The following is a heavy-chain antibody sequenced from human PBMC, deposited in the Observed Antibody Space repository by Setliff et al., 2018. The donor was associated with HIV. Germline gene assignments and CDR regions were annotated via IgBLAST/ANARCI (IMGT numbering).Heavy chain of an antibody. V-gene: IGHV4-61*09. CDR2: IYTSGST. D-gene: IGHD3-10*01. CDR3: ARDRKVLYGQGLDSYMDV. J-gene: IGHJ6*04. Sequence: LSLTCTVSGGSLSSGSYYWSWIRQPAGKGLEWLAHIYTSGSTNYNPSLKSRVTISLDSPKNQFSLSLQSVTAADSSVYSCARDRKVLYGQGLDSYMDVWGKGATVTVSS. CDR1: GGSLSSGSYY.